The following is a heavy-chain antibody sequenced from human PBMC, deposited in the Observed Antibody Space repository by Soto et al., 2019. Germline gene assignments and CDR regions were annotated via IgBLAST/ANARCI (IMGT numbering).Heavy chain of an antibody. CDR3: ARGAALNTYYNYYGMDV. V-gene: IGHV4-30-4*01. D-gene: IGHD6-25*01. J-gene: IGHJ6*02. Sequence: SETLSLTCTVSGGSISSDDYYWSWIRQPPGKGLEWIGYIYYSGSAYYTPSLQSRVSISIDTSKKQFSLKLTSVTATDTAVYFCARGAALNTYYNYYGMDVWGQGTTVTVSS. CDR1: GGSISSDDYY. CDR2: IYYSGSA.